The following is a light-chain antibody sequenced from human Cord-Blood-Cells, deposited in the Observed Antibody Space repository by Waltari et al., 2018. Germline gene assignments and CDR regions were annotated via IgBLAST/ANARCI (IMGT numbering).Light chain of an antibody. CDR3: QQSYSTPRT. CDR1: QSISSY. Sequence: IQMTKSPSSLSASVGDRVTITCRASQSISSYFNWYQQKPGKAPKLLIYAASRLQSGVPSTFSGSGSGTDFTLTISSLQTEDFATYYCQQSYSTPRTCGQGTKVEIK. CDR2: AAS. V-gene: IGKV1-39*01. J-gene: IGKJ1*01.